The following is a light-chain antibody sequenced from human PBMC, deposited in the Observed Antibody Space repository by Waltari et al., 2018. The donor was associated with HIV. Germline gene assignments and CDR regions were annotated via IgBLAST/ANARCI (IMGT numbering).Light chain of an antibody. CDR3: QQLYDASHLT. Sequence: IVMTQSPESLAVSLGERATINCKSSQSVFYSSNNKNSLAWYQQKPGQPPRFLIYWASTRESGVPDRFSGSGSGTDFTLTINSLQAEDVAIYYCQQLYDASHLTFGGGTRLEIK. CDR2: WAS. J-gene: IGKJ4*01. CDR1: QSVFYSSNNKNS. V-gene: IGKV4-1*01.